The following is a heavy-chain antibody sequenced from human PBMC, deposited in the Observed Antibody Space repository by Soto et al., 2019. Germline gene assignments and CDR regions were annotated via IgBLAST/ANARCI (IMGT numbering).Heavy chain of an antibody. CDR3: ARRLVAVNWFDP. CDR2: INPNSGGT. J-gene: IGHJ5*02. Sequence: GASVKVSCKSSGYTFTGYYMHWVRQAPGQGLEWMGWINPNSGGTNYAQKFQGRVTMTRDTSISTAYMELSRLRSDDTAVYYCARRLVAVNWFDPWGQGTLVTVSS. V-gene: IGHV1-2*02. CDR1: GYTFTGYY. D-gene: IGHD6-19*01.